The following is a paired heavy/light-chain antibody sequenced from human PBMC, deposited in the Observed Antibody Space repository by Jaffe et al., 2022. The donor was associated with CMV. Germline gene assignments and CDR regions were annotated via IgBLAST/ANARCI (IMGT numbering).Light chain of an antibody. CDR1: QSVSSSY. CDR2: GAS. V-gene: IGKV3-20*01. CDR3: QQYGRSPPWT. Sequence: EIVLTQSPGTLSLSPGERATLSCRASQSVSSSYLAWYQQKPGQAPRLLIYGASSRATGIPDRFSGSGSGTDFTLTISRLEPEDFAVYYCQQYGRSPPWTFGQGTKVEIK. J-gene: IGKJ1*01.
Heavy chain of an antibody. J-gene: IGHJ6*02. D-gene: IGHD2-15*01. CDR3: AKDLSPDCSGGFCYSGYYGLDV. CDR2: VSHDGTNK. CDR1: RFTFRSYG. Sequence: QVQLVESGGGVVQPGGSLRLSCTASRFTFRSYGMHWVRQAPGKGLEWVAIVSHDGTNKYYADSVKGRFIISIDNSKNTLYLQMNSLRAEDTAVYYCAKDLSPDCSGGFCYSGYYGLDVWGQGTTVTVSS. V-gene: IGHV3-30*18.